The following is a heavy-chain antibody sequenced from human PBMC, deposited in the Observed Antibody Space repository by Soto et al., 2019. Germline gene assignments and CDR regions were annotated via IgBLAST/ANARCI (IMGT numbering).Heavy chain of an antibody. J-gene: IGHJ3*02. CDR2: ISYDGSNK. CDR1: GFTFSSYG. D-gene: IGHD3-10*02. Sequence: GGSLRLSCAASGFTFSSYGIHWVRQAPGKGLEWVAVISYDGSNKYYADSVKGRFTISRDNSKNTLYLQMNSLRAEDTAVYYCVADYVATDAFDIWSQGTMVTVS. V-gene: IGHV3-30*03. CDR3: VADYVATDAFDI.